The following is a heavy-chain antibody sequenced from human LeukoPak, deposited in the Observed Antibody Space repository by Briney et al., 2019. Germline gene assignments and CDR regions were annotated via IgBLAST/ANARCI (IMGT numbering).Heavy chain of an antibody. CDR3: ARVDRDGYNLEC. J-gene: IGHJ4*02. V-gene: IGHV3-11*01. CDR2: ISRGGSTI. Sequence: PGGSLRLSCAASGFTFSDYYMSWIRQAPGKGLEWVSYISRGGSTIYYADSVKGRFTISRDNAKNSLYLQMNSLRAEDTAVYYCARVDRDGYNLECWGQGTLVTVSS. D-gene: IGHD5-24*01. CDR1: GFTFSDYY.